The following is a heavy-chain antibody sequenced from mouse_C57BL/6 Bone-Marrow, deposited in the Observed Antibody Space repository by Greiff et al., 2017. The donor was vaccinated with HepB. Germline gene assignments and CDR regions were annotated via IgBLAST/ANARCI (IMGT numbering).Heavy chain of an antibody. V-gene: IGHV2-2*01. CDR2: IWSGGST. J-gene: IGHJ1*03. CDR3: ASNYDYDEFSHWYFDV. D-gene: IGHD2-4*01. CDR1: GFSLTSYG. Sequence: QVQLKQSGPGLVQPSQSLSITCTVSGFSLTSYGVHWVRQSPGKGLEWLGVIWSGGSTDYNAAFISRLSISKDNSKSQVFFKMNSLQADDTAIYYCASNYDYDEFSHWYFDVWGTGTTVTVSS.